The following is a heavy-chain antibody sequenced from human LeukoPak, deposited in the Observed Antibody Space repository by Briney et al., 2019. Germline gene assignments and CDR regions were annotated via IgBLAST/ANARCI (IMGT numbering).Heavy chain of an antibody. CDR1: GYTFTGYY. CDR3: ARVYNWNDVSDY. V-gene: IGHV1-2*02. J-gene: IGHJ4*02. D-gene: IGHD1-20*01. Sequence: ASVKVSCKASGYTFTGYYMHWVRQAPGQGLEWMGWINPNSGGTNYAQKFQGRVTMTRDTSISTAYMELSRLRSDDTAVYYCARVYNWNDVSDYWGQGTLVTVSS. CDR2: INPNSGGT.